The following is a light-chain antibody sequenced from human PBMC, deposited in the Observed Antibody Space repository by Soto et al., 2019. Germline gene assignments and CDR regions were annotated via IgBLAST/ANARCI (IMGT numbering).Light chain of an antibody. J-gene: IGKJ1*01. Sequence: EVVLTQSPDTLSLSPGETATLSCRASQSINNNFLAWYQQRPGQAPRLLIFRVSTRASGIPDRFRGSGSGTDFTLTITRLEPEDFALYYCQQYTNLPRTFGQGTKVDIK. CDR2: RVS. V-gene: IGKV3-20*01. CDR1: QSINNNF. CDR3: QQYTNLPRT.